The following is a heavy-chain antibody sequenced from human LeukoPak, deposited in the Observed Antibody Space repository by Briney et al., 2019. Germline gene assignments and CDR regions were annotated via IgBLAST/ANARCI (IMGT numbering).Heavy chain of an antibody. J-gene: IGHJ4*02. CDR3: ASLNGQYAQLFHFDY. V-gene: IGHV4-39*07. Sequence: PSETLSLTCTVSGGSISSSSYYWGWIRQPPGKGLEWIGSIYYSGSTYYNPSLKSRVTISVDTSKNQFSLKLSSVTAADTAVYYCASLNGQYAQLFHFDYWGQGTLVTVSS. D-gene: IGHD2-2*01. CDR1: GGSISSSSYY. CDR2: IYYSGST.